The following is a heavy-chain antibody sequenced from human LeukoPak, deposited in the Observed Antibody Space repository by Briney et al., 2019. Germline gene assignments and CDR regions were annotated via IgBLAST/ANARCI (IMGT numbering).Heavy chain of an antibody. J-gene: IGHJ4*02. V-gene: IGHV3-7*01. CDR2: INPDGTQK. CDR1: GFSPSSLW. D-gene: IGHD2-21*01. CDR3: ERGYRGVDCRRPYY. Sequence: SLSPSSPLSGFSPSSLWITWVRQAAGKLLEWIGNINPDGTQKNYVEFMEGRFTLARDNAPNSLYLQMNCLRAEQPAVYFCERGYRGVDCRRPYYWGQGTPVTVAS.